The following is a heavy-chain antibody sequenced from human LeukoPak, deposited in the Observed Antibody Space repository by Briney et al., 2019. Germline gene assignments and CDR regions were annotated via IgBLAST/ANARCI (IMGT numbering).Heavy chain of an antibody. CDR2: ISYDGSNE. CDR1: GFTFRSYG. V-gene: IGHV3-30*18. Sequence: PGGSLRLSCAASGFTFRSYGMHWVRQAPGKGLEWVAVISYDGSNEYYADSVKGRFTISRDSSKNTLHLQMNSLRVEDTAVYYCAKGPGGLAEKQPVDYWGQGTRVTVSS. CDR3: AKGPGGLAEKQPVDY. J-gene: IGHJ4*02. D-gene: IGHD2-15*01.